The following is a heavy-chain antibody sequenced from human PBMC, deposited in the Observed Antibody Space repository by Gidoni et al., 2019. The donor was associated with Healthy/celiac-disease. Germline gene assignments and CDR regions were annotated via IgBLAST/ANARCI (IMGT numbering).Heavy chain of an antibody. D-gene: IGHD3-22*01. V-gene: IGHV3-33*01. CDR3: ARDRVYYDSSGYRYNWFDP. Sequence: QVQLVESGGGVVQPGRSLRLSCAASGFTFSSSGMHWVRQAPGKGLECVAVIWYDGSNKYYADSGKGRFTISRDNSKNTLYLQMNSLRAEDTAVYYCARDRVYYDSSGYRYNWFDPWGQGTLVTVSS. CDR1: GFTFSSSG. J-gene: IGHJ5*02. CDR2: IWYDGSNK.